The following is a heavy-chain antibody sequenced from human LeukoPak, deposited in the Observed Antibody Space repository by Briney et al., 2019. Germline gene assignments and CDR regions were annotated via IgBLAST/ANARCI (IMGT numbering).Heavy chain of an antibody. D-gene: IGHD3-22*01. J-gene: IGHJ4*02. CDR1: GGTFISYA. CDR3: ARDRPRGFYDSSLPFDY. CDR2: IIPILGIA. Sequence: GASVKVSVKASGGTFISYAISWVRQARGQGREWMGRIIPILGIANYAQKFQSRVTITADKSTSTANMELSSLRSEDTAVYYCARDRPRGFYDSSLPFDYWGQGTLVTVSS. V-gene: IGHV1-69*04.